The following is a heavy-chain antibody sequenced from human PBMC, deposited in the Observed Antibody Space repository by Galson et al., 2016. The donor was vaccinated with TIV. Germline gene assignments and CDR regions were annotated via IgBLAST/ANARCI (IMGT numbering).Heavy chain of an antibody. D-gene: IGHD4-17*01. CDR3: ARETYGDYDNYDAFDF. CDR2: IHFTGRT. CDR1: GVSISSGFSY. J-gene: IGHJ3*01. V-gene: IGHV4-31*03. Sequence: LSLTCSVSGVSISSGFSYWNWVRQSPGQGLEWIGYIHFTGRTYYNPSFQSRISISVDTSKSQFSLNLRSVTAADTAVYFCARETYGDYDNYDAFDFWGRGTMVTVSS.